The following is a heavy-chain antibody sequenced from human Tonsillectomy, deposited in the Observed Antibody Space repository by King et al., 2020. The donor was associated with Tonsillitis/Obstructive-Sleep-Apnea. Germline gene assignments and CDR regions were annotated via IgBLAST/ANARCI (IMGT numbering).Heavy chain of an antibody. J-gene: IGHJ6*03. V-gene: IGHV3-30*01. D-gene: IGHD2-8*02. CDR3: ARDHGGVSDYYDYYMDV. CDR2: ISYDGTNK. CDR1: GFTFSSYA. Sequence: VQLVESGGGVVQPGRSLRLSCAASGFTFSSYAMHWVRQAPGKGLEWVAVISYDGTNKYYADSVKGRFTISRDNFKNTLYLQMNSLRAEDTAVYYCARDHGGVSDYYDYYMDVWGKGTTVTVSS.